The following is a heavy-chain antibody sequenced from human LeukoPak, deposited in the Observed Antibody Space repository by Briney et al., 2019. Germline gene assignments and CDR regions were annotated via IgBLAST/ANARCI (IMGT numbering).Heavy chain of an antibody. Sequence: PGGSLRLSCAASGFTLRSYSMNWVRQAPGKGLEWVSYISSSSSTIYYADSVKGRFTISRDNAKNSLYLQMNSLRAEDTAVYYCARDPAYYDILTGYYRNFDYWGQGTLVTVSS. CDR2: ISSSSSTI. D-gene: IGHD3-9*01. V-gene: IGHV3-48*01. J-gene: IGHJ4*02. CDR1: GFTLRSYS. CDR3: ARDPAYYDILTGYYRNFDY.